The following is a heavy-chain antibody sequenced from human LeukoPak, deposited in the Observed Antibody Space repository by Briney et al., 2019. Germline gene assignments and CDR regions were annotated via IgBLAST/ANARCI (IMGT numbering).Heavy chain of an antibody. D-gene: IGHD5-24*01. Sequence: SETLSLTCTVSGGSISSYYWSWIRQPPGKGLEWIGYIYYSGSTNYNPSLKSRVTISVDTSKNQFSLKLSSVTAADTAVYYCARLAWEDGYNQRYFDYWGQGTLVTVPS. CDR3: ARLAWEDGYNQRYFDY. V-gene: IGHV4-59*08. J-gene: IGHJ4*02. CDR2: IYYSGST. CDR1: GGSISSYY.